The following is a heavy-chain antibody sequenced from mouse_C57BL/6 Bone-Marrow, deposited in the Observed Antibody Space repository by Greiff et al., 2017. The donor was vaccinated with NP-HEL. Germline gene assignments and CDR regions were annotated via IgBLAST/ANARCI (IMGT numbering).Heavy chain of an antibody. D-gene: IGHD1-1*01. CDR1: GFSLTSYG. J-gene: IGHJ1*03. V-gene: IGHV2-2*01. CDR2: IWSGGST. CDR3: ARRYYGSRGSYFDG. Sequence: VMLVESGPGLVQPSQSLSITCTVSGFSLTSYGVHWVRQSPGKGLEWLVVIWSGGSTDYNAAFISKLSSSKDKSKSKVFFKMNSLQADDTAIYYCARRYYGSRGSYFDGWGTGTTVTVSS.